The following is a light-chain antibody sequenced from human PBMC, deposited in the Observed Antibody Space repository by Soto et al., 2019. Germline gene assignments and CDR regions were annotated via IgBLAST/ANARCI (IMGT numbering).Light chain of an antibody. Sequence: EIVLTQSPGTLSLSPGERATLSCRASQSFNSIYLAWYQQKPGQAPRLLIYGASSRATGIPDRFSVSGSGTEFTLTINSLQSEDFAVYYCQQYGNSPITFGQGTRLEIK. J-gene: IGKJ5*01. CDR1: QSFNSIY. V-gene: IGKV3-20*01. CDR3: QQYGNSPIT. CDR2: GAS.